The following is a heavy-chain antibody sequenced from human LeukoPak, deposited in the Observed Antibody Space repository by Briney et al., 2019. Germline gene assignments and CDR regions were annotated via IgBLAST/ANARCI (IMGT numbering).Heavy chain of an antibody. CDR2: IIPIFGTA. J-gene: IGHJ2*01. Sequence: SVKVSCKASEGTFSSYAISWVRQAPGQGLEWMGGIIPIFGTANYAQKFQGRVTITTDESTSTAYMELSSLRSEDTAVYYCARRGPQGDFDLWGRGTLVTVSS. CDR3: ARRGPQGDFDL. V-gene: IGHV1-69*05. CDR1: EGTFSSYA. D-gene: IGHD3-10*01.